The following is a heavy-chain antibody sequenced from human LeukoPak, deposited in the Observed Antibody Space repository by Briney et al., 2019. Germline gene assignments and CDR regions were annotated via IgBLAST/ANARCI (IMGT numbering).Heavy chain of an antibody. CDR2: IIPIFGTA. CDR1: GYTFTSYG. Sequence: ASVKVSCKASGYTFTSYGISWVRQAPGQGLEWMGGIIPIFGTANYAQKFQGRVTITADESTSTAYMELSSLRSEDTAVYYCARDGRRYSGSCPADWGQGTLVTVSS. CDR3: ARDGRRYSGSCPAD. V-gene: IGHV1-69*13. J-gene: IGHJ4*02. D-gene: IGHD1-26*01.